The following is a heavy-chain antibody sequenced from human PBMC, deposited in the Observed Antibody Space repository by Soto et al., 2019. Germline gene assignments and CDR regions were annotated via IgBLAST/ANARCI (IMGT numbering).Heavy chain of an antibody. V-gene: IGHV1-69*02. CDR3: ARGGVAGFDY. J-gene: IGHJ4*02. D-gene: IGHD6-19*01. CDR2: IIPILGIA. Sequence: QVQLVQSGAEVKKPGSSVKVSCKASGGTFSSYSISWVRQAPGQGLEWMGRIIPILGIANYAQKFQGRVTITADQSTSTAYLALSSLSAEATAVYHCARGGVAGFDYWGQGTLVTVSS. CDR1: GGTFSSYS.